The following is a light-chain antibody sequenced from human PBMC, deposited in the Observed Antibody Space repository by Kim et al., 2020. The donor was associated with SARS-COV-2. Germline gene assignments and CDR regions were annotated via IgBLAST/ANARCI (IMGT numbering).Light chain of an antibody. CDR1: QSVSSSY. V-gene: IGKV3-20*01. CDR2: GAS. Sequence: EIVLTQSPGTLSLSPGERATLSCRASQSVSSSYLAWYQQKPGQAPRLLIYGASSRATGIPDRFSGSGSGTDFTLTISRLEPEDFAVYYCQQYGSPEYTFGQGTKLEI. J-gene: IGKJ2*01. CDR3: QQYGSPEYT.